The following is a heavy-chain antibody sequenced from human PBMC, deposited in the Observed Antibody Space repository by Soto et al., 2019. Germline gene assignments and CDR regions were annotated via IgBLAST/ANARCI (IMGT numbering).Heavy chain of an antibody. V-gene: IGHV4-59*08. J-gene: IGHJ6*02. CDR2: VHDSWGS. CDR3: VRQGVGALHGLVDG. Sequence: PSETLSLTCTVSGGSISSYYWSWIRQPPGKGLEWIGYVHDSWGSHYNPSLKSRVAISLDTSKSQFSLKLTSVTATDTAVYYCVRQGVGALHGLVDGWGQGNTVTVSS. D-gene: IGHD1-26*01. CDR1: GGSISSYY.